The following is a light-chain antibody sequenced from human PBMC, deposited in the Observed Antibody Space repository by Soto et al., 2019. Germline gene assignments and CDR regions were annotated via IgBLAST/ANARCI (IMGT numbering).Light chain of an antibody. CDR2: DAS. V-gene: IGKV3-11*01. Sequence: EIVWPQSPATLSLSPGERAPLSCRASQSVSSYLAWYQQKPGQAPRLLIYDASNRATGIPARFSGSGSGTDFTLTISSLEPEDFAVYYCQQHSNWPLTFGEGTKVDIK. CDR1: QSVSSY. J-gene: IGKJ4*01. CDR3: QQHSNWPLT.